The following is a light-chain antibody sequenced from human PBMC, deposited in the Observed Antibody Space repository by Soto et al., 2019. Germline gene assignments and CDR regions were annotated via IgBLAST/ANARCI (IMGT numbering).Light chain of an antibody. CDR3: QQYGSSGT. Sequence: EIEMTQSPATLSLAPGERVTLSCRASQSVSSNYLAWYQQKPGQAPRLLIYGASSGATGIPDRFSGSGSGTDFTLTISRLEPEDFAVYYCQQYGSSGTFGQGTKGDIK. CDR1: QSVSSNY. CDR2: GAS. V-gene: IGKV3-20*01. J-gene: IGKJ1*01.